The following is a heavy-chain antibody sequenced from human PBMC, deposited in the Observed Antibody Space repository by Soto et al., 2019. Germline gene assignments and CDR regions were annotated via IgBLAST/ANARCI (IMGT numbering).Heavy chain of an antibody. Sequence: PSETLSLTCTFSGGSIIISSYYWGWIRQPPGKGLEWIGSFYYSGSTYYNPSLKSRVTISVDTSKNQFSLKLNSVTAEDTAVYYCAIRASYYDSSGYFDYWGQGTLVTVSS. CDR3: AIRASYYDSSGYFDY. D-gene: IGHD3-22*01. CDR1: GGSIIISSYY. CDR2: FYYSGST. V-gene: IGHV4-39*01. J-gene: IGHJ4*02.